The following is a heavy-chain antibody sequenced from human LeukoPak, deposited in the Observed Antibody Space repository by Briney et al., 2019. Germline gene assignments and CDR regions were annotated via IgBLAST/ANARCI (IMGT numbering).Heavy chain of an antibody. CDR1: GGSISSYY. D-gene: IGHD3-16*01. J-gene: IGHJ4*02. CDR3: ARRVSGGPFDS. Sequence: SETLSLTCTVSGGSISSYYWGWIRRPPGKGLEWIGSIYYSGSTYYSPSLKSRVTISVDTSKNQFSLRLSSVTAADTAVYYCARRVSGGPFDSWGQGTLVTVSS. V-gene: IGHV4-39*01. CDR2: IYYSGST.